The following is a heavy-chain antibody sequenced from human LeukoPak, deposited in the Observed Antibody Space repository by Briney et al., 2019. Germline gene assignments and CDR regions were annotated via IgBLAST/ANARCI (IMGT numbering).Heavy chain of an antibody. CDR3: ARSSIIAAAGPYYFDY. CDR1: GGTFSSYA. Sequence: SVKVSCKASGGTFSSYAISWVRQAPGQGLEWMGGIIPIFGTANYAQKFQGRVTITADKSTSTAYMELSSLRSEDTAVYYCARSSIIAAAGPYYFDYWGQGTLVTVTS. CDR2: IIPIFGTA. J-gene: IGHJ4*02. V-gene: IGHV1-69*06. D-gene: IGHD6-13*01.